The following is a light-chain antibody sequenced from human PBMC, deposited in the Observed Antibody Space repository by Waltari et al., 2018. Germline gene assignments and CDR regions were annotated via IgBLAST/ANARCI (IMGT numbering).Light chain of an antibody. CDR3: QVWDTNTDLVV. CDR1: NIESKK. V-gene: IGLV3-21*03. Sequence: SYVLTQPPSVSVAPGKTARLTCEKNNIESKKVHWYQQKPGQAPVLVVYDESDRPSGIPERFSGSNSGNTATLTVSRVEAGDEADYYCQVWDTNTDLVVFGGGTKLTVL. CDR2: DES. J-gene: IGLJ2*01.